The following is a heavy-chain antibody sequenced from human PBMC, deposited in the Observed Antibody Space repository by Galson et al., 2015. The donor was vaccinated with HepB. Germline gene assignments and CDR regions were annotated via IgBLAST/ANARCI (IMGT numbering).Heavy chain of an antibody. D-gene: IGHD2-2*01. V-gene: IGHV1-3*01. Sequence: SVKVSCKASGYTFTRYAMHWVRQAPGQRLEWMGWINAGNGNTKYSQKFQGRVTITRDTSASTAYMELSSLRSEDTAVYYCARVGKRVVPATYYYGMDVWGQGTTVTVSS. CDR3: ARVGKRVVPATYYYGMDV. CDR1: GYTFTRYA. J-gene: IGHJ6*02. CDR2: INAGNGNT.